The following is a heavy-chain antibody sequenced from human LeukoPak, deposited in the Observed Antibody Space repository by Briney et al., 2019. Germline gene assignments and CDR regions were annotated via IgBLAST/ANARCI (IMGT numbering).Heavy chain of an antibody. CDR3: ARGIRNQLLSEY. CDR2: ISAYNGNT. J-gene: IGHJ4*02. CDR1: GYTFTGYY. Sequence: ASVKVSCKASGYTFTGYYMHWVRQAPGQGLEWMGWISAYNGNTNYAQKLQGRVTMTGDTSISTAYMELSSLISEDTAVYYCARGIRNQLLSEYWGQGSLVTVSS. D-gene: IGHD2-2*01. V-gene: IGHV1-2*02.